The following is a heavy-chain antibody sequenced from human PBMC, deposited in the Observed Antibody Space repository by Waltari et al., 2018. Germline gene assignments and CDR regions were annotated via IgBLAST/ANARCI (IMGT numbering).Heavy chain of an antibody. CDR3: ANAVDRGRGHNRAHYFHP. CDR1: GFTFINCA. CDR2: FTGSGATP. D-gene: IGHD5-12*01. V-gene: IGHV3-23*02. Sequence: EVQLLESGGGLVQPGGPLSLSCPASGFTFINCAMRWVSQSPGPRLGWVSAFTGSGATPCDVDCVKRPFTISIDNSNNTLSLQINSLKAEDTAVYYRANAVDRGRGHNRAHYFHPRDQGSLVTISP. J-gene: IGHJ1*01.